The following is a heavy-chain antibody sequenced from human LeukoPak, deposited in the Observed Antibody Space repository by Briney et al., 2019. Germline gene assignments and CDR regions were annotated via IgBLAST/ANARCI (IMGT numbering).Heavy chain of an antibody. D-gene: IGHD4-17*01. CDR3: ARDRIYGDSRFDY. J-gene: IGHJ4*02. Sequence: ASVKVSCKASGYTVSSYGINWVRQAPGEGLEWMGWISAYNGNTNYAQKLQGKFTMTTDTSTSTAYMEVRSVRSDDTAVYYCARDRIYGDSRFDYWGQGTLVTVSS. V-gene: IGHV1-18*01. CDR1: GYTVSSYG. CDR2: ISAYNGNT.